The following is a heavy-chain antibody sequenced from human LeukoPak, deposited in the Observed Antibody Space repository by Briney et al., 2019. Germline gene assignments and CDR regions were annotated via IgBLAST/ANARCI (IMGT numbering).Heavy chain of an antibody. CDR1: GGSFSGYY. V-gene: IGHV4-34*01. CDR2: INHSGST. D-gene: IGHD6-25*01. CDR3: ARLAAPTNYYYGMDV. J-gene: IGHJ6*02. Sequence: SETLSLTCAVYGGSFSGYYWSWIRQPPGKGLEWFGEINHSGSTNYNPSLKSRVTISVDTSKNQFSLKLSSVTAADTAVYYCARLAAPTNYYYGMDVWGQGTTVTVSS.